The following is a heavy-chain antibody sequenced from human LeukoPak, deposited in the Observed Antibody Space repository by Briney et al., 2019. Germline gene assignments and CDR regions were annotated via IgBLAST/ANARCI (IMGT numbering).Heavy chain of an antibody. D-gene: IGHD2-2*01. V-gene: IGHV4-34*01. CDR2: INHSGST. J-gene: IGHJ5*02. Sequence: SQSLYLTCAAYGGSFSGYYWSWIRQPPGKWLEWIGEINHSGSTPYTPSLTSRVTISVDTSKNQFSLKLSSVTAADTAVYYCARGLNPDLKGKQYCSSTSCYASTPKGYNWFDPWGQGTLVTVSS. CDR3: ARGLNPDLKGKQYCSSTSCYASTPKGYNWFDP. CDR1: GGSFSGYY.